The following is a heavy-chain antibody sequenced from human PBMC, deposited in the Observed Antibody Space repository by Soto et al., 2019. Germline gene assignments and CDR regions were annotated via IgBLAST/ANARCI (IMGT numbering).Heavy chain of an antibody. CDR1: GGSISSGGYY. Sequence: SETLSLTCTVSGGSISSGGYYWSWIRQHPGKGLEWIGYIYYSGSTYYNPSLKSRVTISVDTSKNQFSLKLSSVTAADTAVYYCARTQSNLFDSWGQGALVTVSS. CDR2: IYYSGST. J-gene: IGHJ4*02. CDR3: ARTQSNLFDS. V-gene: IGHV4-31*03.